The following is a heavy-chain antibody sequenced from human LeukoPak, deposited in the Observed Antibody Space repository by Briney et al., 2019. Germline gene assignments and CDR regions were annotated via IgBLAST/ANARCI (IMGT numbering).Heavy chain of an antibody. D-gene: IGHD4/OR15-4a*01. J-gene: IGHJ1*01. Sequence: GGSLRLSCAASGFTVSNTYMSWVRQAPGKGLEWVAVIYSGGSTFYADTVKGRFTISREKSENTVFLQMNSLRSEDTAVYYCARGAGATWIEYFQQWGQGTLVTVSS. CDR2: IYSGGST. CDR3: ARGAGATWIEYFQQ. V-gene: IGHV3-53*05. CDR1: GFTVSNTY.